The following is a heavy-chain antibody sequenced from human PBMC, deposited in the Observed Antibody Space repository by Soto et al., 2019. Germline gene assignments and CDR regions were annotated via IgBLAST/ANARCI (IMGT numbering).Heavy chain of an antibody. V-gene: IGHV4-31*03. D-gene: IGHD2-8*01. CDR3: ATGIFYDTTLYFFDY. CDR1: GGSISSGGYY. J-gene: IGHJ4*02. CDR2: IYYSGST. Sequence: SETLSLTCTVSGGSISSGGYYWSWIRQYPGKGLEWIGYIYYSGSTYYNPSLKSRVTISVDTSKNQFSLRLSSVTAADTAVYYCATGIFYDTTLYFFDYWGQGTLVTVSS.